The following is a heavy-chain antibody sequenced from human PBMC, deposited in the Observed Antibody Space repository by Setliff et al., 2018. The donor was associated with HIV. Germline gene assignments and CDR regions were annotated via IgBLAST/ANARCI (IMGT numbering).Heavy chain of an antibody. J-gene: IGHJ4*02. V-gene: IGHV4-59*02. Sequence: SETLSLTCNVSGVSVSSYYWSWIRQPPGKGLEYIGYIYSNGGTNYNPSLKSRVTISIDTSKNQFSLRLSSVAAADTAVYHCARGGYRDGYDYWGQGTLVTVSS. CDR2: IYSNGGT. D-gene: IGHD5-18*01. CDR1: GVSVSSYY. CDR3: ARGGYRDGYDY.